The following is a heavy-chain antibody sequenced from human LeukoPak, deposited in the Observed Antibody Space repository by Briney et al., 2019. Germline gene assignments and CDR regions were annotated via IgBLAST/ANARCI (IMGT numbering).Heavy chain of an antibody. J-gene: IGHJ5*02. V-gene: IGHV3-33*06. D-gene: IGHD1-14*01. CDR2: IWDDGSYK. CDR3: AKGRYTMPVGWIDP. Sequence: GGSLRLSCAASGFTFSTFGMHWVRQAPGKGLEWVALIWDDGSYKYYADSVKGRFTISRDNSKNTVFLQMNRLRAEDTAVYYCAKGRYTMPVGWIDPWGQGTLVTVSS. CDR1: GFTFSTFG.